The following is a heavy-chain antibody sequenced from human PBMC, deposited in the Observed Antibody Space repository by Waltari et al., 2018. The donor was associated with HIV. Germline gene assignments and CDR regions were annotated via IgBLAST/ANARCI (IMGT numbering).Heavy chain of an antibody. Sequence: QVQLVQSGAEVKKPGASVKVSCKASGYTFTDFYIYWVRQAPGQGLEWMGWISPNSGGTNYAKICQARVTMTRDTSISTAYMELSWLRSDDTAVYYCARHRRNDIGDYWGQGTLVTVSS. D-gene: IGHD3-9*01. CDR3: ARHRRNDIGDY. V-gene: IGHV1-2*02. CDR1: GYTFTDFY. J-gene: IGHJ4*02. CDR2: ISPNSGGT.